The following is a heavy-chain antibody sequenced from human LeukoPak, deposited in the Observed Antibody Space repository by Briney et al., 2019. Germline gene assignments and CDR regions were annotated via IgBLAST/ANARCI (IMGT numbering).Heavy chain of an antibody. Sequence: SETLSLTCTVSGGSISSYYWSWIRQPPGKGLEWLGYIYYSGSTNYNPSLKSRVTISVDTSKNQFSLKLSSVTAADTAVYYCARTIAAAGTNWFDPWGQGTLVTVSS. J-gene: IGHJ5*02. CDR3: ARTIAAAGTNWFDP. D-gene: IGHD6-13*01. CDR2: IYYSGST. CDR1: GGSISSYY. V-gene: IGHV4-59*01.